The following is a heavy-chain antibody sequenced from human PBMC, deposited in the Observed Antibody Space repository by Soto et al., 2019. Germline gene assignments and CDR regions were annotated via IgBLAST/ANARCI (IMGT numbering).Heavy chain of an antibody. D-gene: IGHD1-1*01. CDR2: ISGSGGST. CDR3: AKGNTQNDY. Sequence: PGGSLRLSCAASGFTFSSCGVHWVRQAPGKGLEWVAAISGSGGSTYYADSVKGRFTISRDNSKNTLYLQMNSLRAEDTAVYYCAKGNTQNDYWGQGTLVTVSS. J-gene: IGHJ4*02. V-gene: IGHV3-23*01. CDR1: GFTFSSCG.